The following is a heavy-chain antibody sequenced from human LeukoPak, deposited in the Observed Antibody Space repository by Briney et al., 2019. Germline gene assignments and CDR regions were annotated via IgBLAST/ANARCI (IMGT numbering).Heavy chain of an antibody. D-gene: IGHD6-13*01. CDR1: GFTFSSYA. CDR3: AKDRGIAAAGTYY. V-gene: IGHV3-23*01. J-gene: IGHJ4*02. CDR2: ISGSGDNT. Sequence: GGSLRLSCAASGFTFSSYAMSWVRQAPGKGLEWFSAISGSGDNTYYADSVKGRFTISRDNSKNTLYLQMNSLRAEDTAVYYCAKDRGIAAAGTYYWGQGTLVTVSS.